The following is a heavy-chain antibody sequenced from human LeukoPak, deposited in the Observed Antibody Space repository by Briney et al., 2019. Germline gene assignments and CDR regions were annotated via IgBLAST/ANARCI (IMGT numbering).Heavy chain of an antibody. CDR2: INHSGST. V-gene: IGHV4-30-2*01. J-gene: IGHJ5*02. CDR1: GGSLTSGDYS. D-gene: IGHD3-10*01. CDR3: ARGRRALTITMVRGVITPNWFDP. Sequence: SQTLSLTCTVSGGSLTSGDYSWSWIRQPPGKGLEWIGEINHSGSTNYNPSLKSRVTISVDTSKNQFSLKLSSVTAADTAVYYCARGRRALTITMVRGVITPNWFDPWGQGTLVTVSS.